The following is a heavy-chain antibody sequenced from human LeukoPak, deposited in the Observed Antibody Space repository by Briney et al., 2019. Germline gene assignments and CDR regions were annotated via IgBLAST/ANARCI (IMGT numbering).Heavy chain of an antibody. D-gene: IGHD6-13*01. V-gene: IGHV5-51*01. CDR3: ARHAKAYGSSCDY. CDR1: GYIFTSYL. CDR2: IYPGDSDT. Sequence: GESLKISCKGSGYIFTSYLIGWVRQMPGKGPEWMGIIYPGDSDTRYSPSFQGQVTISANKSISTAYLQWSSLKASDTAMYYCARHAKAYGSSCDYWGQGTLVTVSS. J-gene: IGHJ4*02.